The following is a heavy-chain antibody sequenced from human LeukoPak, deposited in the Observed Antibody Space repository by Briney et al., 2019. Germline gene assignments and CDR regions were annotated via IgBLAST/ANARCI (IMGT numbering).Heavy chain of an antibody. D-gene: IGHD2-2*01. CDR1: GGSISNYY. V-gene: IGHV4-59*01. CDR2: IYYSGST. CDR3: GRYLKPSALSVFDI. J-gene: IGHJ3*02. Sequence: SETLSLTCTVSGGSISNYYWSWIRQPPGKGLEWIGYIYYSGSTNYNPSLKSRVTISVDTSKNQFSLKLSSVTAADTAVYYCGRYLKPSALSVFDIWSQGTMVTVSS.